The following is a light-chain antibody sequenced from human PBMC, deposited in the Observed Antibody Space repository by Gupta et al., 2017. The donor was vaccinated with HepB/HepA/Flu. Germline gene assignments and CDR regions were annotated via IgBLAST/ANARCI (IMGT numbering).Light chain of an antibody. J-gene: IGLJ1*01. CDR2: DVN. CDR3: CSYAGSFYV. CDR1: GSDVGSYNY. Sequence: QSALTQPRSVSGSSGQSVTISCTGTGSDVGSYNYVSWYQQHPGKAPNIMIYDVNKRPSGIPDRFSGSKSGNTASLTISELQAEDEDDYYCCSYAGSFYVFGTGTKLTVL. V-gene: IGLV2-11*01.